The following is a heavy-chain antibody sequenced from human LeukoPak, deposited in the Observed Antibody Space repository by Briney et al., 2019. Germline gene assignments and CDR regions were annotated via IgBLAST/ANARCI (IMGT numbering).Heavy chain of an antibody. Sequence: PGGSLRLSCAASGFTFSNYAMSWVRQAPGKGLEWVSGISGSGGSTYYADSVKGRFTISRDNSKNTLYLQMNSLRAEDTAVYYCAKDMTVTTSTRLDYWGQGTLVTVSS. J-gene: IGHJ4*02. CDR2: ISGSGGST. D-gene: IGHD4-17*01. CDR3: AKDMTVTTSTRLDY. CDR1: GFTFSNYA. V-gene: IGHV3-23*01.